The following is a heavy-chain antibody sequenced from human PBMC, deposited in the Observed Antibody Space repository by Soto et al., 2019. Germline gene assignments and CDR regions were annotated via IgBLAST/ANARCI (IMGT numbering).Heavy chain of an antibody. V-gene: IGHV4-31*03. J-gene: IGHJ4*02. CDR3: ARTSYDSSGYFDY. CDR2: IHYSGST. D-gene: IGHD3-22*01. CDR1: GGSISSGGYY. Sequence: SETLSLTCTVSGGSISSGGYYWSWIRQHPGKGLEWIGYIHYSGSTYYNPSLKSRVTISVGTSKNQFSLKLSSVTAADTAVYYCARTSYDSSGYFDYWGQGTLVTVSS.